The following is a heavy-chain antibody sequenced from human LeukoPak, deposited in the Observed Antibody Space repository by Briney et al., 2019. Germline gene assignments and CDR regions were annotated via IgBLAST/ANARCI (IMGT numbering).Heavy chain of an antibody. J-gene: IGHJ4*02. CDR3: ARGEGYYFDY. V-gene: IGHV3-20*04. Sequence: GGSLRHSCAASGFTFDDYAMSWVRQAPGKGLEWVSGINWNGGSTGYADSVKDRFTISRDNAKNSLYLQMNSLRAEDTALFYCARGEGYYFDYWGQGTLVTVSS. D-gene: IGHD3-16*01. CDR2: INWNGGST. CDR1: GFTFDDYA.